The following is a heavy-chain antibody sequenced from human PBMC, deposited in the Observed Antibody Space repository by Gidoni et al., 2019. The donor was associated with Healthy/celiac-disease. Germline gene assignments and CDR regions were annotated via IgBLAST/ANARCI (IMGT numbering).Heavy chain of an antibody. CDR2: MNPNIGNT. CDR3: AIGEDYYYYGMDV. Sequence: QVQLVQSGAEVKEPGASGEVSCKASGYNFTSYDINWVRQDTGQGLGWMVWMNPNIGNTVDAQKSKCTVTRTRNTFIRTDYLELSSLRSEDTAGYYCAIGEDYYYYGMDVWGQGTMVTVSS. J-gene: IGHJ6*02. CDR1: GYNFTSYD. V-gene: IGHV1-8*01.